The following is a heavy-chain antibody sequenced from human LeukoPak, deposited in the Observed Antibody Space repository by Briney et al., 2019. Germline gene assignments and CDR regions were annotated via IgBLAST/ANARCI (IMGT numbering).Heavy chain of an antibody. J-gene: IGHJ3*01. Sequence: SETLSLTCTVSGGSISSGDYYWGWIRQPPGKGLEWIGYIYYSGSTYYNPSLKSRVTISVDTSKNQFSLKPCSVTAADTAVYYCARGGYYYTVWGQGTMVTVSS. CDR3: ARGGYYYTV. D-gene: IGHD3-22*01. V-gene: IGHV4-30-4*08. CDR2: IYYSGST. CDR1: GGSISSGDYY.